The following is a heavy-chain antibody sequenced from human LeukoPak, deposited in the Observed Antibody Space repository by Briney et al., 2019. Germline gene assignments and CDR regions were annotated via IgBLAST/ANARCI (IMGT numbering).Heavy chain of an antibody. D-gene: IGHD2-21*02. CDR2: IYTSGST. Sequence: PSQTLSLTCTVSGGSISSGSYYWSWIRQPAGKGLEWIGRIYTSGSTNYNPSLKSRVTMSVDTSKNQFSLKLSSVTAADTAVYYCARPQVVTAHHNWFDPWGQGILVTVSS. CDR3: ARPQVVTAHHNWFDP. V-gene: IGHV4-61*02. CDR1: GGSISSGSYY. J-gene: IGHJ5*02.